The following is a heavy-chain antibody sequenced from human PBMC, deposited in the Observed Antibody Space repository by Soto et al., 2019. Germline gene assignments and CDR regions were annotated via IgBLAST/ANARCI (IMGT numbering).Heavy chain of an antibody. V-gene: IGHV3-74*01. CDR3: ASQYYDYVWGSYRPIDY. CDR2: INSDGSST. CDR1: GFTFSSYW. D-gene: IGHD3-16*02. Sequence: GGSLRLSCAASGFTFSSYWMHWVRQAPGKGLVWVSRINSDGSSTSYADSVKGRFTISRDNAKNTLYPQMNSLRAEDTAVYYCASQYYDYVWGSYRPIDYWGQGTLVTVSS. J-gene: IGHJ4*02.